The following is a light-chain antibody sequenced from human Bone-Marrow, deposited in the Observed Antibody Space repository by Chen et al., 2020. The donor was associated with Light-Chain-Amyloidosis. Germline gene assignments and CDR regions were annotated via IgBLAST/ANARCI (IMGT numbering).Light chain of an antibody. CDR2: RDT. CDR1: DLPTKY. J-gene: IGLJ2*01. Sequence: SYELPQPPSVSVSPGHPARITCSGDDLPTKYAYWYQQKPGQAPVLVIHRDTERPSGISERFSGSSSGTTATLTISGVQAEDEADYHCQSADSSGTYEVIFGGGTKLTVL. CDR3: QSADSSGTYEVI. V-gene: IGLV3-25*03.